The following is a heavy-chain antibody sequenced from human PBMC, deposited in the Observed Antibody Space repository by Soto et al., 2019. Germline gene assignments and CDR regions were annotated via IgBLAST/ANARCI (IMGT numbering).Heavy chain of an antibody. Sequence: SETLSLTCTVSGGSISGYYWSWIRQPPGKELEWIAYIYYSGATNYNPSLKSRITISVDTSNNHFSLRLNPVTAADTAVYYCARDPDLSGYLDYWGQGALVTVSS. CDR3: ARDPDLSGYLDY. J-gene: IGHJ4*02. CDR2: IYYSGAT. D-gene: IGHD2-15*01. V-gene: IGHV4-59*01. CDR1: GGSISGYY.